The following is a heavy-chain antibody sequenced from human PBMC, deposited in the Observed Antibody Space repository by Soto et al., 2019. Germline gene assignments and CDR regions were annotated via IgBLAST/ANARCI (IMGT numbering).Heavy chain of an antibody. J-gene: IGHJ5*02. Sequence: SETLSLTCTVSGGSISSSSYYWSWIRQPPGKGLEWIGSIYYSGSTYYNPSLKSRVTISVDTSKNQFSLKLSSVTAADTAVYYCARREDGYCSSTSCSRGFDPWGQGTLVTVSS. CDR1: GGSISSSSYY. D-gene: IGHD2-2*03. V-gene: IGHV4-39*01. CDR3: ARREDGYCSSTSCSRGFDP. CDR2: IYYSGST.